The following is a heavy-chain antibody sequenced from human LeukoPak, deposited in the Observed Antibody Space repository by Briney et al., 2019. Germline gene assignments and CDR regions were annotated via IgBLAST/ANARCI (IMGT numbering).Heavy chain of an antibody. Sequence: PGGSLRLSCAVSGFTFNTYWMSLVRQAPGKGLERVAHIKEDGSEKHYGDSVRGRFTISRDNAKNSLYLRMNSLRAEDTALYFCARDTYDSSGYHFYYMDVWGKGTTVTVSS. CDR3: ARDTYDSSGYHFYYMDV. J-gene: IGHJ6*03. CDR2: IKEDGSEK. V-gene: IGHV3-7*01. D-gene: IGHD3-22*01. CDR1: GFTFNTYW.